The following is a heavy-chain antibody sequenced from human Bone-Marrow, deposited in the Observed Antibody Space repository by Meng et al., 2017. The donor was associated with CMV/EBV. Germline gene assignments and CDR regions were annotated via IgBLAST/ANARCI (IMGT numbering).Heavy chain of an antibody. CDR3: ASFGGGSPYQDYYGMDV. V-gene: IGHV1-2*02. J-gene: IGHJ6*02. D-gene: IGHD2-15*01. CDR1: GYTFTGYY. Sequence: ASVKVSCKASGYTFTGYYMHWVRQAPGQGLEWMGWINPNSGGTNYEQKFQGRVTMTRDTSISTAYMELSRLRSDDTAVYYCASFGGGSPYQDYYGMDVWGQGTTVTVSS. CDR2: INPNSGGT.